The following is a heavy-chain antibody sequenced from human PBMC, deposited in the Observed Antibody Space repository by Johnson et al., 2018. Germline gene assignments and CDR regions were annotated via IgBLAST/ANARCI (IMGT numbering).Heavy chain of an antibody. CDR3: AKDESYGDPRVYAFDI. D-gene: IGHD4-17*01. Sequence: QVQLQESGGGVVQPGRSLRLSCAVSGFIFSSYGMHWVRQAPGKGLEWVAFISYDGSNKYYGDSVKGRFPISRDISKNTLYLQRNNMRPWNTAGYYCAKDESYGDPRVYAFDIWGQVTMVTVSS. J-gene: IGHJ3*02. CDR2: ISYDGSNK. CDR1: GFIFSSYG. V-gene: IGHV3-30*18.